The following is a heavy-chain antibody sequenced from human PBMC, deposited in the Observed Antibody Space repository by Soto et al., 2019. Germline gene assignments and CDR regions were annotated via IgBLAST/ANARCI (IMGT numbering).Heavy chain of an antibody. V-gene: IGHV1-69*01. J-gene: IGHJ4*02. CDR2: IIPLFGTA. Sequence: QVQLVQSGAEVKKPGSSVKVSCKASGGTFSSYAISWVRQAPGQGLEWMGGIIPLFGTANYAQKFQGRVTITADESTSTAYMELSSLRSEDTAVYYCARGARSGYYDSSGYQLYYFDYWGQGTLVTVSS. CDR1: GGTFSSYA. CDR3: ARGARSGYYDSSGYQLYYFDY. D-gene: IGHD3-22*01.